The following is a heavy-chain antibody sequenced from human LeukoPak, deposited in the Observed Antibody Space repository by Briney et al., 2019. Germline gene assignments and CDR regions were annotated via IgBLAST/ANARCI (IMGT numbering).Heavy chain of an antibody. CDR2: IKRDGSEK. J-gene: IGHJ4*02. CDR1: GFTFNSHW. CDR3: ARLGPASSGWPESFDY. D-gene: IGHD6-19*01. Sequence: GGSLRLSCAASGFTFNSHWMNWVRQAPGKGLEWVANIKRDGSEKYYVDSVKGRFTISSDNAKNSLDLQMNSLRVEDTAVYYCARLGPASSGWPESFDYWGQGTLVTVSS. V-gene: IGHV3-7*03.